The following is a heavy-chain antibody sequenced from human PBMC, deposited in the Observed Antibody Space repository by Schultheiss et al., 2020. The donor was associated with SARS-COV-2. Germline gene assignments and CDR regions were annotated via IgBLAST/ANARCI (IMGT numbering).Heavy chain of an antibody. CDR1: GGSISSSNW. D-gene: IGHD3-22*01. V-gene: IGHV4-4*02. CDR2: IYHSGST. J-gene: IGHJ4*02. Sequence: SETLSLTCAVSGGSISSSNWWSWVRQPPGKGLEWIGEIYHSGSTNYNPSLKSRVTISVDKSKNQFSLKLSSVTAADTAVYYFARSYYYDSSGYYDFDYWGQGTLVTVSS. CDR3: ARSYYYDSSGYYDFDY.